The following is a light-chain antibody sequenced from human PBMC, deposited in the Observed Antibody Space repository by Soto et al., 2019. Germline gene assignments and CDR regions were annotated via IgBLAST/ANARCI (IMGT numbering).Light chain of an antibody. CDR2: EVS. CDR1: SSDVGGYNS. J-gene: IGLJ1*01. CDR3: SSYTTRSSLYV. V-gene: IGLV2-14*01. Sequence: QSVLTQPASVSGSPGQSITISCTGTSSDVGGYNSVSWYQHHPGKAPKLMIYEVSNRPSGVSNRFSGSKSGNTASLTISGLQAEDEADYYCSSYTTRSSLYVFGTGTKLTVL.